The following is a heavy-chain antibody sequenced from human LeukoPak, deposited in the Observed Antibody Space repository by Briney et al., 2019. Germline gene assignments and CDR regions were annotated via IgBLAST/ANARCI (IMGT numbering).Heavy chain of an antibody. CDR3: ARRVVNNRNWYFNL. CDR2: IYPGDSDT. V-gene: IGHV5-51*01. Sequence: GESLKISCKGSGYSFTRNWIGWVRQMPGKGLEWMGIIYPGDSDTRYSPSFQGQVTISADKSINTAYLQWSNLKASDTAMYYCARRVVNNRNWYFNLWGRGTLVTVSS. CDR1: GYSFTRNW. D-gene: IGHD4-23*01. J-gene: IGHJ2*01.